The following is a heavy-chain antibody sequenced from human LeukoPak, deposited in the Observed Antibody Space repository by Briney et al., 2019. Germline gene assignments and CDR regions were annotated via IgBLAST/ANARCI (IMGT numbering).Heavy chain of an antibody. CDR3: ASQSPVYYYGSD. Sequence: SETLSLTCTVSGGSITSSSYYWAWIRQPPGKGLEWIGSIYYSGSTYYNPSLKSRVTISGDTSKNQFSLKLSSVTAADTAVYYCASQSPVYYYGSDWGQGTLVTVSS. V-gene: IGHV4-39*07. J-gene: IGHJ4*02. D-gene: IGHD3-10*01. CDR2: IYYSGST. CDR1: GGSITSSSYY.